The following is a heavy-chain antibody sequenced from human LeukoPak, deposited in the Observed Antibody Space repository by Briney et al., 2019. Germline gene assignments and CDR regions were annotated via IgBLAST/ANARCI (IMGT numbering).Heavy chain of an antibody. J-gene: IGHJ4*02. D-gene: IGHD3-22*01. CDR1: GFTFSSYA. V-gene: IGHV3-23*01. CDR3: AKDPDADYYDSSGFGYFDY. Sequence: GGSLRLSCAASGFTFSSYAMSWVRQAPGKGLEWVSAISGSGGSTYYADSVKGRFTISRDNSKNTLYLQMNSLRAEDTAVYYCAKDPDADYYDSSGFGYFDYWGQGTLVTVSS. CDR2: ISGSGGST.